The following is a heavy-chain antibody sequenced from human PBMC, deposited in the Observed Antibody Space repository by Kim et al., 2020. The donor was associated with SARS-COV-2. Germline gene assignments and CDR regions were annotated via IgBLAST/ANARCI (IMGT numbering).Heavy chain of an antibody. J-gene: IGHJ5*02. Sequence: SVKVSCQASGGTFSSYAISWVRQAPGQGLEWMGGIIPIFGTANYAQKFQGRVTITADESTSTAYMELSSLRSEDTAVYYCARSNYYGSGSYRVNRNWFDPWGQGTLVTVSS. D-gene: IGHD3-10*01. V-gene: IGHV1-69*13. CDR2: IIPIFGTA. CDR1: GGTFSSYA. CDR3: ARSNYYGSGSYRVNRNWFDP.